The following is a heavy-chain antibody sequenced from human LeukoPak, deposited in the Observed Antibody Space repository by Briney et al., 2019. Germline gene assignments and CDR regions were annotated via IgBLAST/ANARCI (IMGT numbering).Heavy chain of an antibody. Sequence: PSETLSLTCTVSGGSISSGSYDWYWIRQPAGKGLEWIGHIYTSGSSNYSPSLKSRVTISVDTSKNQFSLKLTSVTAADTAVYYCTKGRGIWGQGTLVTVSS. V-gene: IGHV4-61*09. J-gene: IGHJ4*02. CDR1: GGSISSGSYD. CDR3: TKGRGI. D-gene: IGHD3-10*01. CDR2: IYTSGSS.